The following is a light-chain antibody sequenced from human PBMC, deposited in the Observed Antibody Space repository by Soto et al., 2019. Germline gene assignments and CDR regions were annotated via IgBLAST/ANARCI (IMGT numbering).Light chain of an antibody. CDR1: QSVTSSY. CDR2: GVS. CDR3: QQYGISPSPSI. Sequence: IVLTQSPGTLSLSPGERATLSCRASQSVTSSYLAWYQQKPGQAPRLLIYGVSSRATGIPDRFSGSGSGTDFILTIIRLEPEDFAMYYCQQYGISPSPSIFGQGTKLEIK. J-gene: IGKJ2*01. V-gene: IGKV3-20*01.